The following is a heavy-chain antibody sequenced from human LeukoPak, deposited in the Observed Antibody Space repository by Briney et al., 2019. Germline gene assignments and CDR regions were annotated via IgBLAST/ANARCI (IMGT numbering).Heavy chain of an antibody. D-gene: IGHD3-22*01. V-gene: IGHV1-24*01. J-gene: IGHJ6*02. CDR3: ARDGGYYDSSGSPGMDV. Sequence: ASVKVSCKVSGYTLTELSMHWVRQAPGKGLEWMGGFDPEDGETIYAQKFQGRVTMTEDTSTDTAYMELSSLRSEDTAVYYCARDGGYYDSSGSPGMDVWGQGTTVTVSS. CDR2: FDPEDGET. CDR1: GYTLTELS.